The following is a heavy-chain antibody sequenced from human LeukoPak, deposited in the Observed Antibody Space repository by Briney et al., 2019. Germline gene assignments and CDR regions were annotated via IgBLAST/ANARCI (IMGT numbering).Heavy chain of an antibody. D-gene: IGHD3-10*01. Sequence: GGSLRLSCAASGFTFSSYAMHWVRQAPGKGLEWVAVISYDGSNKYYADSVKGRFTISRDNSKNTLYLQMNSLRAEDTAVYYCARDGTYGSGSYYFDYRGQGTLVTVSS. CDR2: ISYDGSNK. CDR3: ARDGTYGSGSYYFDY. CDR1: GFTFSSYA. V-gene: IGHV3-30-3*01. J-gene: IGHJ4*02.